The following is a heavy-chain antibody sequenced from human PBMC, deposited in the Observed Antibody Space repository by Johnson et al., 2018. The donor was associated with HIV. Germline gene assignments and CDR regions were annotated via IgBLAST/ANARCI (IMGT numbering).Heavy chain of an antibody. CDR3: AREAATTFWGWDAFDI. V-gene: IGHV3-30-3*01. Sequence: QVQLVESGGGVVQHGRSLRLSCAASGFTFSSYAIHWVRQAPGKGLEWVAVISYDGSNKYYTDSVKGRFTISRDNSKNTLYLQMNSLRAEDRAVYYCAREAATTFWGWDAFDIWGQGTMVTISS. J-gene: IGHJ3*02. CDR2: ISYDGSNK. CDR1: GFTFSSYA. D-gene: IGHD3-10*02.